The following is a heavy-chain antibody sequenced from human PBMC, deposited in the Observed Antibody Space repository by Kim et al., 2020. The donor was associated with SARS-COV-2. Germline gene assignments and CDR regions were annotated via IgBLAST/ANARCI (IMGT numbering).Heavy chain of an antibody. Sequence: GGSLRLSCAASGFTFSSYGMHWVRQAPGKGLEWVAVISYDGSNKYYADSVKGRFTISRDNSKNTLYLQMNSLRAEDTAVYYCAKEWSSGWSPIFDYWGQG. D-gene: IGHD6-19*01. CDR2: ISYDGSNK. CDR1: GFTFSSYG. CDR3: AKEWSSGWSPIFDY. J-gene: IGHJ4*02. V-gene: IGHV3-30*18.